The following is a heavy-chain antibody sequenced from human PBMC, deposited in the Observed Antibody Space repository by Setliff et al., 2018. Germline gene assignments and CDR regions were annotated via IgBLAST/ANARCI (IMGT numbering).Heavy chain of an antibody. CDR3: ARMGTDYIMTRVNSYQYYFYMDV. Sequence: SETLSLTCSVSGGSIRGGSYFWGWIRQPPGEGLEWIGNINDSGSTYYNPSLKSRVTISVDRSKNQVFLRMTSVTAADTSFYYCARMGTDYIMTRVNSYQYYFYMDVWGKGTTVTVS. D-gene: IGHD5-18*01. CDR1: GGSIRGGSYF. J-gene: IGHJ6*03. V-gene: IGHV4-39*01. CDR2: INDSGST.